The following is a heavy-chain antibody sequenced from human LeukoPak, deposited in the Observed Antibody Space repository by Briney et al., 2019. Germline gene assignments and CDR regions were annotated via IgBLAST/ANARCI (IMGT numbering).Heavy chain of an antibody. CDR2: VNYTGST. CDR3: ARQARYFHRQGFQYGMDV. D-gene: IGHD3-9*01. J-gene: IGHJ6*02. V-gene: IGHV4-39*01. Sequence: SETLSLTCSVSGASITSSTYYWFWIRQPSGKGLEWIGNVNYTGSTYYNPSLKSRLTISVDTSKNQFSLNLRSATAADTAVYYCARQARYFHRQGFQYGMDVWGQGTTVTVSS. CDR1: GASITSSTYY.